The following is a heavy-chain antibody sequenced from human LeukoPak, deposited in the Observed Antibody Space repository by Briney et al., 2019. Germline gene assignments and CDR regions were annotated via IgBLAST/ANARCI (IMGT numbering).Heavy chain of an antibody. CDR3: ARLDNYYDSSGYYYNWFDP. J-gene: IGHJ5*02. D-gene: IGHD3-22*01. CDR2: IYPGDSDT. CDR1: CYFFTSYW. V-gene: IGHV5-51*07. Sequence: GDLLQICCNCACYFFTSYWIGLVHEIPGKVVELVGIIYPGDSDTRDSPSFQGQVTISADKSISTAYLQWSSLKASDTAMYYCARLDNYYDSSGYYYNWFDPWGQGTLVTVSS.